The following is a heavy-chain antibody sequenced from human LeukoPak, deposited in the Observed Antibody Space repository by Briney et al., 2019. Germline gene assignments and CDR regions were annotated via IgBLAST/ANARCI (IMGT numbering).Heavy chain of an antibody. D-gene: IGHD3-22*01. CDR3: ARAYYYDSSGYPPLDAFYI. V-gene: IGHV3-21*01. CDR2: ISSSSSYI. J-gene: IGHJ3*02. Sequence: GGSLRLSCAASGFTFSSYSMNWVRQAPGKGLEWVSSISSSSSYIYYADSVKGRFTISRDNAKNSLYLQMNSLRAEDTAVYYCARAYYYDSSGYPPLDAFYIWGQGTMVTVSS. CDR1: GFTFSSYS.